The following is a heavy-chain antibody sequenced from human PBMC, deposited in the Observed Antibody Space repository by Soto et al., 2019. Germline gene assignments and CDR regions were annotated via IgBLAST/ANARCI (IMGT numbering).Heavy chain of an antibody. CDR2: IYTSGST. CDR3: ARGDYVWGSYRYNWDYYGMDV. Sequence: SETLSLTCTVSGGSISSYYWSCIRQPAGKGLEWIGRIYTSGSTNYNPSLKSRVTMSVDTSKNQFSLKLSSVTAADTAVYYCARGDYVWGSYRYNWDYYGMDVWGQGTTVT. J-gene: IGHJ6*01. D-gene: IGHD3-16*02. V-gene: IGHV4-4*07. CDR1: GGSISSYY.